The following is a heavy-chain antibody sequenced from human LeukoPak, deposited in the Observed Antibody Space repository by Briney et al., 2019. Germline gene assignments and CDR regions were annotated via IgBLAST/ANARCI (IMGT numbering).Heavy chain of an antibody. Sequence: GRSLRLSCAASGFSFSNYGFHWVSQTPGKGLEWVAVIWHDGSHAYYSDSVKGRFTISRDNAKNTVYLQMDSLRVEDTAIYYCGKDNDAYGDSYFDSWGQGTLVTVSS. V-gene: IGHV3-33*06. CDR3: GKDNDAYGDSYFDS. CDR1: GFSFSNYG. CDR2: IWHDGSHA. D-gene: IGHD4-17*01. J-gene: IGHJ4*02.